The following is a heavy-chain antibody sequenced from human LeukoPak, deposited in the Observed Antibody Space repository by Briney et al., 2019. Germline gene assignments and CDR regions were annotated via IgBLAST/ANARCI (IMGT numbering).Heavy chain of an antibody. V-gene: IGHV3-7*01. CDR3: ARDGGGATIHDAFDI. J-gene: IGHJ3*02. CDR2: IKKDGSEK. Sequence: GGSLRLSCAASGFTFSSYWMSWVRQAPGKGLEWVANIKKDGSEKYYADSVKGRFTISRDNSKNTLYLQMNSLRAEDTAVYYCARDGGGATIHDAFDIWGQGTMATVSS. D-gene: IGHD1-26*01. CDR1: GFTFSSYW.